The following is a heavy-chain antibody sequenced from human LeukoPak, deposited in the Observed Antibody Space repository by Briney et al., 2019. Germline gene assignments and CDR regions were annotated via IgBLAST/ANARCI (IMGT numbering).Heavy chain of an antibody. CDR1: GFTFSSYS. V-gene: IGHV3-21*01. J-gene: IGHJ4*02. CDR3: ARDTVLLWFGESAFDY. Sequence: GGSLRLSCAASGFTFSSYSMNWVRQAPGKGLEWVSSISSSSSYIYYADSLKGRFTISRDNAKKSVYLQMNSLRAEDTAVYYCARDTVLLWFGESAFDYWGQGTLVTVSS. CDR2: ISSSSSYI. D-gene: IGHD3-10*01.